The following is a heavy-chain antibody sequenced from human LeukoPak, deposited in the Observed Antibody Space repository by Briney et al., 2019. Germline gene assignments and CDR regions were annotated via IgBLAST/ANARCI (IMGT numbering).Heavy chain of an antibody. CDR1: GYTVTGYY. D-gene: IGHD3-9*01. J-gene: IGHJ4*02. CDR2: INPNTGGT. CDR3: ARAVNDVLRYFDWLPDFDY. Sequence: ASVKVSCTASGYTVTGYYMHWVRQAPGYGLEWMGWINPNTGGTNYAQKFQGRVTMTRDTSISTAYMELSRLRSDDTAVYYCARAVNDVLRYFDWLPDFDYWGQGTLVTVSS. V-gene: IGHV1-2*02.